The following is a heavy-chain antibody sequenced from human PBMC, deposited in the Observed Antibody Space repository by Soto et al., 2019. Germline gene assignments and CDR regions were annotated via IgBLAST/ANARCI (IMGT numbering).Heavy chain of an antibody. CDR3: ARAHPRGRYFDWSAYNWFEY. J-gene: IGHJ5*01. CDR1: GFTFYAYG. D-gene: IGHD3-9*01. V-gene: IGHV3-20*04. Sequence: GGSLRLSCAASGFTFYAYGMSWVRQLPGKGLQWVSGINLNGRTRDYVDSVRGGFTISRDDGNSHVYVDMNDVRTEDTALYYCARAHPRGRYFDWSAYNWFEYWGQGTPVT. CDR2: INLNGRTR.